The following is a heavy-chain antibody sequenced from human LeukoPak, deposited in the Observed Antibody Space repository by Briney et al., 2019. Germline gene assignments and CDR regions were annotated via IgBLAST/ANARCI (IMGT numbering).Heavy chain of an antibody. CDR3: ARVGVVVPAAWFDP. D-gene: IGHD2-2*01. Sequence: ASVKVSCKASGYSFGIFGISWVRQAPGQGLEWMGWISANTGNTNYVQKLQGRVTMTTDTSTSTAYMELRSLRSDDTAVYYCARVGVVVPAAWFDPWGQGTLVTVSS. CDR1: GYSFGIFG. CDR2: ISANTGNT. V-gene: IGHV1-18*01. J-gene: IGHJ5*02.